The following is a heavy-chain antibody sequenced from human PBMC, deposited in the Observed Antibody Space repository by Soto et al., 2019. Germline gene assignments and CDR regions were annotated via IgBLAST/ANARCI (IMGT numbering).Heavy chain of an antibody. CDR2: IDSDGSST. CDR3: AKARLWGGDGYNSYYYNAMDV. D-gene: IGHD3-16*01. J-gene: IGHJ6*02. CDR1: GFTFSSYW. Sequence: GGALRLSCAASGFTFSSYWMHWVRQPPWKGLVWVSHIDSDGSSTTYADSVKGRFTISRDNAKNTLYLQMNSLRAEDTAVYYCAKARLWGGDGYNSYYYNAMDVWGQGTTVTVSS. V-gene: IGHV3-74*01.